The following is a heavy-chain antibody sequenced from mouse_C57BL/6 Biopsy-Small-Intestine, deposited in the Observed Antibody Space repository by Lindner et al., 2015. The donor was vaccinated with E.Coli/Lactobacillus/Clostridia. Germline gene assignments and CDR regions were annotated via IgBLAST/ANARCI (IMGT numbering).Heavy chain of an antibody. J-gene: IGHJ3*01. CDR3: ARDYLGWFAY. V-gene: IGHV5-17*01. Sequence: VQLQESGGGLVKPGGSLKLSCAASGFTFSDYGMHWVRQAPEKGLEWVAYISSGSSTIYYADTVKGRFTMSRDHAKNTLFLQMTSLRSEDTAMYYCARDYLGWFAYWGQGTLVTVSA. D-gene: IGHD2-4*01. CDR2: ISSGSSTI. CDR1: GFTFSDYG.